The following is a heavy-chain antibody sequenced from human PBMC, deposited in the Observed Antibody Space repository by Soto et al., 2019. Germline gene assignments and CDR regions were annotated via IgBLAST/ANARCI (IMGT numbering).Heavy chain of an antibody. V-gene: IGHV1-18*01. CDR2: ISAYNGNT. CDR3: AASELERFRVDY. J-gene: IGHJ4*02. Sequence: ASVKVSCKASGYTFTSYAISWVRQAPGQGLEWMGWISAYNGNTNYAQKLQGRVTMTTDTSTTTAYMELRSLRSDDTAVYYCAASELERFRVDYWGQGTLVTVSS. CDR1: GYTFTSYA. D-gene: IGHD3-3*01.